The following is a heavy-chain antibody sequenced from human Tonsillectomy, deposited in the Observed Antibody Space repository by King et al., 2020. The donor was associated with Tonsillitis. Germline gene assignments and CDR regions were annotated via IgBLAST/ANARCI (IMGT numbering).Heavy chain of an antibody. V-gene: IGHV1-18*01. CDR3: ARDLGEEEMTTFDY. D-gene: IGHD5-24*01. CDR2: ISGYNGNT. Sequence: QLVQSGAEVKKPGASVKVSCKASGYTFTSYGISWVRQAPGQGLEWMGWISGYNGNTNYAQKLQGRVTMTTDTTTSTAYMELRSLRSDDTAVYSCARDLGEEEMTTFDYWGQGSLVTVSS. J-gene: IGHJ4*02. CDR1: GYTFTSYG.